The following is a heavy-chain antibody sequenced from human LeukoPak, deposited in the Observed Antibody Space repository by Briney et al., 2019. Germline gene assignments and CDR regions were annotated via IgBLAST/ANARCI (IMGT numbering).Heavy chain of an antibody. CDR3: TRERFGRFDF. Sequence: RRASVKVSCKASGGTFSSYAISWVRQAPGQGLECMGWINPYNGDTKYAQNLQGRVTMTTDTSTSTAYLELRSLRSDDTAVYYCTRERFGRFDFWGQGTPVTVSS. CDR1: GGTFSSYA. D-gene: IGHD3-10*01. V-gene: IGHV1-18*01. CDR2: INPYNGDT. J-gene: IGHJ4*02.